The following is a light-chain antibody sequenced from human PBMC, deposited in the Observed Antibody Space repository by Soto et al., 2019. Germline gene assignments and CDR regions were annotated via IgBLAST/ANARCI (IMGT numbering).Light chain of an antibody. Sequence: QSALTQPASVSGSPGQSITISCTGTSSDVGGYNYVSWYQQHPGKAPKLMLYEVSNRPSGVSNRYSGSKTGNTASLTISGLLDEDESEYYCSSYTSSSIDYVFGTGTKVTVL. V-gene: IGLV2-14*01. J-gene: IGLJ1*01. CDR1: SSDVGGYNY. CDR3: SSYTSSSIDYV. CDR2: EVS.